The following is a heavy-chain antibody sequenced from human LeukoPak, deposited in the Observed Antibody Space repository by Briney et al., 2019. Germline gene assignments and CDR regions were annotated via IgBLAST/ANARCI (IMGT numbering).Heavy chain of an antibody. V-gene: IGHV4-59*12. J-gene: IGHJ5*02. D-gene: IGHD3-10*01. CDR1: GGSISSYY. Sequence: SETLSLTCTVSGGSISSYYWSWIRQPPGKGLEWIGYIYYSGSTNYNPSLKSRVTISVDTSKNQFSLKLSSVTAADTAVYYCARRRVLLWFGGHWFDPWGQGTLVTVSS. CDR3: ARRRVLLWFGGHWFDP. CDR2: IYYSGST.